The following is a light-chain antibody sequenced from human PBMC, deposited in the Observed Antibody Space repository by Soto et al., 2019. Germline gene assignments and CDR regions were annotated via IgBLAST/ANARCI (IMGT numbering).Light chain of an antibody. J-gene: IGKJ1*01. CDR2: AAS. CDR1: QDIRNA. CDR3: LQDYNYPRT. Sequence: AIQMTQSPSSLSASVGDRVTITCRASQDIRNALGWYHQKPGKAPELLIYAASNLQSGVPSRFSGSGSGTDFTLTISSLQPEDFATYYCLQDYNYPRTFGQGTKVEVK. V-gene: IGKV1-6*01.